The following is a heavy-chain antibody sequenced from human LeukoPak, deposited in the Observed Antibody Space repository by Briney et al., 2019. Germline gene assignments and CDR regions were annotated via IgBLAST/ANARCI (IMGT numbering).Heavy chain of an antibody. CDR2: INPNSGDT. J-gene: IGHJ4*02. D-gene: IGHD3-22*01. V-gene: IGHV1-2*04. CDR3: ARGYYYDSSGYYQLDY. Sequence: GASVKVSCKASGYTFTGYYMHWVRQAPGQGLEWMGWINPNSGDTNYAQKFQGWVTMTRDTSISTAYMDLSRLRSDDTAVYYCARGYYYDSSGYYQLDYWGQGTLVTVSS. CDR1: GYTFTGYY.